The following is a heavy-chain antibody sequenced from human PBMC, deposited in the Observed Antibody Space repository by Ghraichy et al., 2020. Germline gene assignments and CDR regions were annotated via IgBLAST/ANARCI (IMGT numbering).Heavy chain of an antibody. J-gene: IGHJ4*02. V-gene: IGHV3-7*03. Sequence: GGSLRLSCEASELRFSDYWMAWVRQAPGKGLEWVANIKEDGSQRYYKDSVKGRFTISKEDAKNLLFLQMNSLRVEDTAIYYCVRDSTLQGAFFYYWGQGTLVIVS. CDR1: ELRFSDYW. CDR2: IKEDGSQR. D-gene: IGHD3-16*01. CDR3: VRDSTLQGAFFYY.